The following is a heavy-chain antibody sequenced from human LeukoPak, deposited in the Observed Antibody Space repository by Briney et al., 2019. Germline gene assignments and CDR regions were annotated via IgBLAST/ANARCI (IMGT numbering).Heavy chain of an antibody. V-gene: IGHV1-2*02. Sequence: ASVKVSCKASAYTFTGHYIHWVRQAPGQGLEWMGWVDPKSGGTSYSRSFQGRVTMTRDTSVSTAYMELSRLRSDDTAVYYCASWAGYSSGWSGPFGYWGQGTLVTVSS. CDR1: AYTFTGHY. D-gene: IGHD6-19*01. CDR2: VDPKSGGT. CDR3: ASWAGYSSGWSGPFGY. J-gene: IGHJ4*02.